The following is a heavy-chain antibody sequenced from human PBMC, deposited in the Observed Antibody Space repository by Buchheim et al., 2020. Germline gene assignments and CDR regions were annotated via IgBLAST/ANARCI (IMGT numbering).Heavy chain of an antibody. J-gene: IGHJ5*02. Sequence: QVHLVESGGGVVQPGRSLRLSCAASGFDFSGCGMHWGRQAPGKGLEWVAVISSDGNKKYYADSVNGRFTISRDNSRNTLYLQMDSLWPEDTAVYYCAKDLSGSYWSADHWDQGTL. CDR2: ISSDGNKK. V-gene: IGHV3-30*18. D-gene: IGHD1-26*01. CDR1: GFDFSGCG. CDR3: AKDLSGSYWSADH.